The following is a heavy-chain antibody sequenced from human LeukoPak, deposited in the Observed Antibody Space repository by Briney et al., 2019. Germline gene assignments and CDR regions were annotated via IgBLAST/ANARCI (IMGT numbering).Heavy chain of an antibody. V-gene: IGHV1-69*13. Sequence: SVKVSCKASGGTFSSYTISWVRQAPGQGLEWMGGIIPIFGTANYAQKFQGRVTITADESTGTAYMELSSLRSEDTAVYYCARDQPNTMVRGVIAYWGQGTLVTVSS. CDR2: IIPIFGTA. D-gene: IGHD3-10*01. CDR3: ARDQPNTMVRGVIAY. CDR1: GGTFSSYT. J-gene: IGHJ4*02.